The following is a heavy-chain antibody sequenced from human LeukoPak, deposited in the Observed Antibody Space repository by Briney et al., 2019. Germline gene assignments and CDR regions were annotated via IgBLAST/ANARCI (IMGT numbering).Heavy chain of an antibody. CDR2: IRYDGSNK. V-gene: IGHV3-30*02. CDR3: AKPYCTNGVCYEYSQH. Sequence: GGSLRLSRAASGFTFSSYGMHWVRQAPGKGLEWVAFIRYDGSNKYYADSVKGRFTISRDNSKNTLYLQMNSLRDEDTAVYYCAKPYCTNGVCYEYSQHWGQGTLVTVSS. D-gene: IGHD2-8*01. CDR1: GFTFSSYG. J-gene: IGHJ1*01.